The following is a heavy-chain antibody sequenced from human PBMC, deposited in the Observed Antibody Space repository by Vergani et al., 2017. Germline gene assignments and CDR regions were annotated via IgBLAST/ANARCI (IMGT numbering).Heavy chain of an antibody. CDR1: GFTFSNAW. D-gene: IGHD3-10*01. CDR2: IKSKTDGGTT. V-gene: IGHV3-15*01. J-gene: IGHJ4*02. CDR3: TTDRGSEFDY. Sequence: EVQLVESGGGLVKPGGSLRLSCAASGFTFSNAWMSWVRQAPGKGLEWVGRIKSKTDGGTTDYAAPVKGRFTISRDASKNTLYKQMNRLKTEDTARYYCTTDRGSEFDYWGQGTLVTVSS.